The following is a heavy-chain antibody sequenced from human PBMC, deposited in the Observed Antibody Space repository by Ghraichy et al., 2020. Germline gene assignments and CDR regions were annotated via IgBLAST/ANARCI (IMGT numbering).Heavy chain of an antibody. CDR2: INSDGSST. J-gene: IGHJ6*02. CDR3: ARGPLRSDYYYYGMDV. D-gene: IGHD5-12*01. V-gene: IGHV3-74*01. CDR1: GFTFSSYW. Sequence: LTCAASGFTFSSYWMHWVRQAPGKGLVWVSRINSDGSSTSYADSVKGRFTISRDNAKNTLYLQMNSLRAEDTAVYYCARGPLRSDYYYYGMDVWGQGTTVTVSS.